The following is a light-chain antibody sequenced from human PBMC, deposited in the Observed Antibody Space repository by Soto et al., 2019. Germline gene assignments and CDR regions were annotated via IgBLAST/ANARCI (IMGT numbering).Light chain of an antibody. CDR2: DVS. CDR3: CSYAGSYTWV. J-gene: IGLJ3*02. Sequence: QAVLTQPRSMSGSPGQSVTISCTGTSSDVGGYNYVSWYQQHPGKAPKLMIFDVSQRPSGVPDRFSGSKSGNTASLTISGLQAEDEADYYCCSYAGSYTWVFGGGTKLTVL. V-gene: IGLV2-11*01. CDR1: SSDVGGYNY.